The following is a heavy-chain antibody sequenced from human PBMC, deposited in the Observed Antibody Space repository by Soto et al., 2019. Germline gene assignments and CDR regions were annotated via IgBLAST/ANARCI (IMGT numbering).Heavy chain of an antibody. V-gene: IGHV1-69*04. J-gene: IGHJ4*02. CDR1: GDTFSFYS. Sequence: QVQLVQSGAEVKRPGSSVKVSCKASGDTFSFYSINWVRQSPGLGLEWMGRVNPILSMLNYAQRFQGRVTMNADKSTSTAYMELSGLRSEDTAMYYCATSAGSGYRAFEYWGQGALVTVSS. CDR2: VNPILSML. CDR3: ATSAGSGYRAFEY. D-gene: IGHD3-10*01.